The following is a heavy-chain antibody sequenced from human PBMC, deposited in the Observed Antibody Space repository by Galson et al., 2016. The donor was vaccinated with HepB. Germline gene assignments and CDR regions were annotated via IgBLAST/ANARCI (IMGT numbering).Heavy chain of an antibody. CDR1: GYSFSTFW. CDR3: AISEWGFGVGPGDHQKKEFDY. CDR2: IDPSDSYT. V-gene: IGHV5-10-1*01. Sequence: QSGAEVKKPGESLRISCKASGYSFSTFWISWVRQTPGKGLEWRGRIDPSDSYTHYRPSFHGHISFSVDKSITTAYLQSSSLKASDTAMYDWAISEWGFGVGPGDHQKKEFDYWGQGTLVTVSS. J-gene: IGHJ4*02. D-gene: IGHD3-3*01.